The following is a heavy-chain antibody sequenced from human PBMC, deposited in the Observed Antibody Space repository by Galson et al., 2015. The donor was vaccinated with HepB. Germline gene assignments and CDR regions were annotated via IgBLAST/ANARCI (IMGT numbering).Heavy chain of an antibody. D-gene: IGHD6-19*01. CDR1: GGSISSSSYY. Sequence: LSLTCTVSGGSISSSSYYWGWIRQPPGKGLEWIGSIYYSGSTYYNPSLKSRVTISVDTSKNQFSLKLSSVTAADTAVYYCARHEDGAVAEPHFDYWGQGTLVTVSS. CDR2: IYYSGST. J-gene: IGHJ4*02. V-gene: IGHV4-39*01. CDR3: ARHEDGAVAEPHFDY.